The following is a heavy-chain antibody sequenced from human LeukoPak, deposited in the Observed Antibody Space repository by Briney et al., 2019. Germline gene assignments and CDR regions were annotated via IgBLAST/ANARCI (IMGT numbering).Heavy chain of an antibody. V-gene: IGHV4-61*02. CDR2: IHTSGST. Sequence: SETLSLTXTVSGGSISSGSYYWSWIRQPAGKGLEWVGRIHTSGSTNYNPSLKSRVTISVDTSKNQFSLKLSSVTAADTAVYYCARETIVVVVAATLNWFDPWGQGNLVTVSS. J-gene: IGHJ5*02. CDR3: ARETIVVVVAATLNWFDP. D-gene: IGHD2-15*01. CDR1: GGSISSGSYY.